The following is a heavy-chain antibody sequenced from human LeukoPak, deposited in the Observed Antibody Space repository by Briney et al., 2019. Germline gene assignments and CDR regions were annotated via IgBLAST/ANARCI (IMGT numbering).Heavy chain of an antibody. V-gene: IGHV4-34*01. CDR1: GGSFSGYY. J-gene: IGHJ4*02. Sequence: NPSETLSLTCAVYGGSFSGYYWSWIRQPPGKGLERIGEINHSGSTNYNPSLKSRVTISVDTSKNQFSLKLSSVTAADTAVYYCARAHCSSTSCYTSPYYFDYWGQGTPVTVSS. CDR2: INHSGST. D-gene: IGHD2-2*02. CDR3: ARAHCSSTSCYTSPYYFDY.